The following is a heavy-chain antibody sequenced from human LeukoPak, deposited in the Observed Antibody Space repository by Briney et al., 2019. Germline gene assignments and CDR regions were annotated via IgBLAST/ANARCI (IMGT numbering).Heavy chain of an antibody. Sequence: GGSLRLSCAASGFTFSNYAMSWVRQAPGKGLEWVSAISGSVVSTYYTDSVKGRFTFSRDNSTNTLYLQMNSLRAEDTAVYYCAKARGYCGGTSCYDYFMDVWGKGTTVTVSS. CDR1: GFTFSNYA. V-gene: IGHV3-23*01. D-gene: IGHD2-2*01. CDR2: ISGSVVST. J-gene: IGHJ6*03. CDR3: AKARGYCGGTSCYDYFMDV.